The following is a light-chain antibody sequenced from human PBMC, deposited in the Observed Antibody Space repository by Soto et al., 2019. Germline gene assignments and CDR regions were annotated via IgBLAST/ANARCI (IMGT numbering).Light chain of an antibody. J-gene: IGKJ1*01. V-gene: IGKV1-5*03. CDR1: QSISSW. Sequence: DIQMTQSPSTLSASVGDRVTITCRASQSISSWLAWYQQKPGKAPKLLLYKASSLESGVPSRFSGSGSGTEFTLTISSLQPDDFATYSCQQYNSLWTFGQGTKVEIK. CDR3: QQYNSLWT. CDR2: KAS.